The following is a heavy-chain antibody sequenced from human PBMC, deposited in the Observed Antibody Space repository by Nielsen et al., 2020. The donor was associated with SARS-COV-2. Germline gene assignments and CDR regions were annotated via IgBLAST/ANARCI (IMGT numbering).Heavy chain of an antibody. Sequence: GGSLRLSCSASGFTFSSTWMDWVRQAPGQGLVWVSRINPSGSGTAYADSVKGRFTISRDNAKNTLYLQMNSLRAEDTAVYYCARGWLQSDYWGQGTLVTVSS. CDR1: GFTFSSTW. V-gene: IGHV3-74*01. J-gene: IGHJ4*02. CDR3: ARGWLQSDY. CDR2: INPSGSGT. D-gene: IGHD5-24*01.